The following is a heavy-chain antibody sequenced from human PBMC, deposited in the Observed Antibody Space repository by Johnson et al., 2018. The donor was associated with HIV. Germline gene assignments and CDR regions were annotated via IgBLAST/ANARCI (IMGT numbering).Heavy chain of an antibody. D-gene: IGHD3-3*01. CDR3: ARWRGSGLDY. J-gene: IGHJ4*01. CDR1: GYTFTSYW. V-gene: IGHV1-2*02. Sequence: QVQLQQPGAELVKPGASVKMSCKASGYTFTSYWMHWVKQRPGQGLEWIGMIDPNSGGTKYNQKFKGKATLTVDKSSSTAYMQLSSLTSEDSAVYYCARWRGSGLDYWGQGTTLTVSS. CDR2: IDPNSGGT.